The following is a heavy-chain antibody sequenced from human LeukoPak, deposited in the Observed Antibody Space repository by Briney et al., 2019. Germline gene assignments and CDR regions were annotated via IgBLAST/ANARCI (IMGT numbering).Heavy chain of an antibody. CDR1: GFTFSSYG. V-gene: IGHV3-30*02. J-gene: IGHJ4*02. D-gene: IGHD2-15*01. CDR2: IRYDGSNK. Sequence: GGSLRLSCAASGFTFSSYGMHWVRQAPGKGLEWVAFIRYDGSNKYYADSVKGRFTISRDNSKNTLYLQMSSLRAEDTAVYYCARDRIVVVVAATVYWGQGTLVTVSS. CDR3: ARDRIVVVVAATVY.